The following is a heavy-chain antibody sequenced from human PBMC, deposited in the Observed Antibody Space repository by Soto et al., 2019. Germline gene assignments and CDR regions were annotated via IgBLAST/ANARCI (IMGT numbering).Heavy chain of an antibody. Sequence: SSETLSLTCAVYGGSFSGYYWSWIRQPPGKGLEWIGEINHSGSTNYNPSLKSRVTISVDTSKNQFSLKLSSVTAADTAVYYCARGWSTRLSIAARSYYYGTDVWGQGTTVTVSS. CDR3: ARGWSTRLSIAARSYYYGTDV. D-gene: IGHD6-6*01. CDR1: GGSFSGYY. CDR2: INHSGST. J-gene: IGHJ6*02. V-gene: IGHV4-34*01.